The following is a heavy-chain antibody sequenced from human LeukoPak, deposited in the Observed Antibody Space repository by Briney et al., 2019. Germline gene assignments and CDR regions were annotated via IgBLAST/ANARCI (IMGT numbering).Heavy chain of an antibody. CDR1: GGSISSSNW. V-gene: IGHV4-4*02. J-gene: IGHJ4*02. CDR2: ILHSGST. Sequence: SETLSLTCAVSGGSISSSNWWTWVRQPPGKGLEWIGEILHSGSTNYNPSLRSRLTISVDKSRNQFSLKLSSVTAADTAVYHCASLYYYDSGGYYNGDYWGQGTLVSVSS. D-gene: IGHD3-10*01. CDR3: ASLYYYDSGGYYNGDY.